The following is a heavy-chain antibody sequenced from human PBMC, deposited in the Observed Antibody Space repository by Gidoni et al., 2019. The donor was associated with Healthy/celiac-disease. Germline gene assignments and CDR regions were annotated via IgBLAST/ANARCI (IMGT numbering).Heavy chain of an antibody. CDR1: GFTSSSTG. J-gene: IGHJ4*02. CDR2: ISYDGSNK. CDR3: AKARRIGLLWFGELGDY. Sequence: QVQLVESGGGVVQPGRSLRLSCAASGFTSSSTGMHWVRQAPGKGLEWVAVISYDGSNKYYADSVKGRFTISRDNSKNTLYLQMNSLRAEDTAVYYCAKARRIGLLWFGELGDYWGQGTLVTVSS. V-gene: IGHV3-30*18. D-gene: IGHD3-10*01.